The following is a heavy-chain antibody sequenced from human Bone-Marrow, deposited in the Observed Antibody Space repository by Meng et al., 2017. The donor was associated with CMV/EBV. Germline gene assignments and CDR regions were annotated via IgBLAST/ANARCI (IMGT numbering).Heavy chain of an antibody. CDR1: GYTVTTYA. V-gene: IGHV1-3*01. CDR3: ARYALRYPYNWFDP. CDR2: INAGNGNT. Sequence: SGYTVTTYAIHWVRQAPGQRLEWMGWINAGNGNTKYSQKFQGRVTITRDTSASTAYMELSSLRSEDTAVYYCARYALRYPYNWFDPWGQGTLVTVSS. D-gene: IGHD3-9*01. J-gene: IGHJ5*02.